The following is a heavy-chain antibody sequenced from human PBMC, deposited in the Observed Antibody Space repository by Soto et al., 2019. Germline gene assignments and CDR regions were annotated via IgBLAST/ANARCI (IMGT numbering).Heavy chain of an antibody. J-gene: IGHJ6*01. D-gene: IGHD5-12*01. CDR3: ARLSGSGRNNYYYYGMDV. CDR1: GGSISSGDYD. V-gene: IGHV4-30-4*01. Sequence: SETLSLTCTFSGGSISSGDYDWSWIRQPPGKGREWIGHIYYSGSTYYNPCPKSRVTISVDTSKNQLSLKLSSVTAADTAVYYGARLSGSGRNNYYYYGMDVWGQGTTVTVSS. CDR2: IYYSGST.